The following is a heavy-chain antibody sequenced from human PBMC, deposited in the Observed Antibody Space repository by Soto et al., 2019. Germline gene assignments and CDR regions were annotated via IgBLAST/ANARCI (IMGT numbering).Heavy chain of an antibody. V-gene: IGHV3-30-3*01. CDR3: AREERDYDFWSGYYKVKGSYGMDV. Sequence: QVQLVESGGGVVQPGRSLRLSCAASGFTFSSYAMHWVRQAPGKGLEWVAVISYDGSNKYYADSVKGRFTISRDNSKNTLYLQMNSLRAEDTAVYYCAREERDYDFWSGYYKVKGSYGMDVWGQGTTVTVSS. CDR2: ISYDGSNK. CDR1: GFTFSSYA. J-gene: IGHJ6*02. D-gene: IGHD3-3*01.